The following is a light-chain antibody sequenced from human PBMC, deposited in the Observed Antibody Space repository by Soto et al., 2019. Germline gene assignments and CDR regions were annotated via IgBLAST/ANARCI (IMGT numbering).Light chain of an antibody. J-gene: IGKJ2*01. Sequence: EIVLTQSPGTLSLSPGERATLSCRASQSVSSSYLARYQQKPGQAPRLLIYGASSRATGIPDRFSGSGSGTHFTLTISRLEPEEFAVYYCQQYGSSPYTFGQGTKLEIK. V-gene: IGKV3-20*01. CDR1: QSVSSSY. CDR2: GAS. CDR3: QQYGSSPYT.